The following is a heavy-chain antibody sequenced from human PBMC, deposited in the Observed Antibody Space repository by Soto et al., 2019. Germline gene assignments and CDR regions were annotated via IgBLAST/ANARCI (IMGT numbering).Heavy chain of an antibody. Sequence: QVQLVESGGGVVQPGRSLRLSCAASGFTFSSYGMHWLSQAPGKGLEWVAVISYDGSNKYYADSVKGRFTISRDNSKNTLYLQMNSLRAEDTAVYYCAKDSRIVVVTAPYDYWGQGTLVTVSS. D-gene: IGHD2-21*02. CDR1: GFTFSSYG. CDR3: AKDSRIVVVTAPYDY. V-gene: IGHV3-30*18. J-gene: IGHJ4*02. CDR2: ISYDGSNK.